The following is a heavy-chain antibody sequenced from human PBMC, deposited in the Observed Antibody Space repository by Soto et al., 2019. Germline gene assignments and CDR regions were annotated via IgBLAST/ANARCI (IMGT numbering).Heavy chain of an antibody. Sequence: GASVKVSCKASGYTFTGYYMHWVRQAPGQGLEWMGWINPNSGGTNYAQRFQGRVTLTIDTSTSTVYMELSSLRSEDTAIYYCARARPYGSGSYHYFDYWGLGTLVTVSS. V-gene: IGHV1-2*02. CDR1: GYTFTGYY. CDR3: ARARPYGSGSYHYFDY. CDR2: INPNSGGT. J-gene: IGHJ4*02. D-gene: IGHD3-10*01.